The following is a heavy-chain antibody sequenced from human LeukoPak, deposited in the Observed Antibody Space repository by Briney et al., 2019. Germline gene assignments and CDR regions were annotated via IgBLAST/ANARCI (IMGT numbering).Heavy chain of an antibody. Sequence: GGSLRLSCAASGFTYSDYYMSWIRQAPGKGQEWVSYISSSSSYTNYADSVKGRFTISRDNAKNSLYLQMNSLRAEDTAVYYCTRVLPAVAGRGAFDIWGQGTMVTVSS. D-gene: IGHD6-19*01. CDR1: GFTYSDYY. CDR3: TRVLPAVAGRGAFDI. V-gene: IGHV3-11*06. CDR2: ISSSSSYT. J-gene: IGHJ3*02.